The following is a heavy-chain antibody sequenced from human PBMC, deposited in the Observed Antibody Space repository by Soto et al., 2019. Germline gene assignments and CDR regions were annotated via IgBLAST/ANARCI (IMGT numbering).Heavy chain of an antibody. Sequence: QVQLVQSGAEVKKPGSSVKVSCKASGGTFSSYAISWVRQAPGQGLEWMGGIIPIFGTANYAQKFQGRVTITADEXXSXAXXELSSLRSEDTAVYYCARAAVGYYYDSSGYSPLDYWGQGTLVTVSS. D-gene: IGHD3-22*01. V-gene: IGHV1-69*12. CDR3: ARAAVGYYYDSSGYSPLDY. J-gene: IGHJ4*02. CDR2: IIPIFGTA. CDR1: GGTFSSYA.